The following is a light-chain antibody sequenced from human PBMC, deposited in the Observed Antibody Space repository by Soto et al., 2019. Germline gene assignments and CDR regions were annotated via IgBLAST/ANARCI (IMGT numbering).Light chain of an antibody. Sequence: EIVVTQSPGTLSLSPGERATLSCRASQSVSSSYSAWYQQKPGQAPRLLIYGASNRATGIPDRFSGSGSGTDFTLTISRLEPEDFAVYYCQQHSSSAWTFGQGTRVEIK. J-gene: IGKJ1*01. CDR3: QQHSSSAWT. CDR1: QSVSSSY. CDR2: GAS. V-gene: IGKV3-20*01.